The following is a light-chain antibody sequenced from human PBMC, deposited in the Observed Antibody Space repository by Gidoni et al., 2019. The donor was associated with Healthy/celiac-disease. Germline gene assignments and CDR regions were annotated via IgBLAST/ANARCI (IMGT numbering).Light chain of an antibody. V-gene: IGKV3-20*01. CDR3: QQYGSSPRT. CDR2: GAS. Sequence: EIVLTQSPGTLSLSPGERATLSCRASQSVSSSYLAWYQQKPGQAPRLIIYGASSRATGIPARFSGSGAVTDFTRTISRLEPEDFAVYYCQQYGSSPRTFGQXTKVEIK. CDR1: QSVSSSY. J-gene: IGKJ1*01.